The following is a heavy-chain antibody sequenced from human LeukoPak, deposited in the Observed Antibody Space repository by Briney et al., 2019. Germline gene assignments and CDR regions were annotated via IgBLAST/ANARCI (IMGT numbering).Heavy chain of an antibody. V-gene: IGHV3-74*01. J-gene: IGHJ6*03. CDR2: INNDGSST. D-gene: IGHD6-6*01. CDR3: ARGGSSSHMDV. Sequence: PGGSLRLSCAASGFTFSSYWMHWVRQAPGKGLVWVSRINNDGSSTSYADSVKGRFTISRDNAKNTLYLQMNSRRAEDTAVYYCARGGSSSHMDVWGKGTTVTVSS. CDR1: GFTFSSYW.